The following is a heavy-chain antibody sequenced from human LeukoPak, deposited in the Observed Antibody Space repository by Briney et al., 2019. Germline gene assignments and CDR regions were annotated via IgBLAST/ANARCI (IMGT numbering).Heavy chain of an antibody. V-gene: IGHV3-33*08. CDR2: IWYDGSNK. J-gene: IGHJ4*02. CDR1: GFTFSSYG. CDR3: ARTALIAAAGRKYFDY. Sequence: GRSLRLSCAASGFTFSSYGMHWVRQAPGKGLERVAVIWYDGSNKYYADSVKGRFTISRDNSKNTLYLQMNSLRAEDTAVYYCARTALIAAAGRKYFDYWGQGTLVTVSS. D-gene: IGHD6-13*01.